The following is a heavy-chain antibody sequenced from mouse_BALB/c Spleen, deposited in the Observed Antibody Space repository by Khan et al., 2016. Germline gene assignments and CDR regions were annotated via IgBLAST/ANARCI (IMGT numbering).Heavy chain of an antibody. V-gene: IGHV1-61*01. J-gene: IGHJ4*01. Sequence: QVQLQQSGTELVRPGASVKLSCKASGYSFTRYWMNWVKQRPGQGLEWIGMIHPSDSESRLNQKFKDKATLTVDNSSNTAYMQLSSPTSEDSAVYYCTRSAYGNHPYYAMDYWGQGTSVTVSS. CDR2: IHPSDSES. D-gene: IGHD2-1*01. CDR1: GYSFTRYW. CDR3: TRSAYGNHPYYAMDY.